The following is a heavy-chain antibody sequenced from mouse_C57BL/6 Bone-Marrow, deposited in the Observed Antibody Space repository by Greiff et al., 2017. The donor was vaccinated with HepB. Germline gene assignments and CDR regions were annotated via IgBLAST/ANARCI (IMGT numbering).Heavy chain of an antibody. CDR2: IHPNSGST. CDR3: ARNYYGSSSYFDV. J-gene: IGHJ1*03. Sequence: QVQLQQPGAELVKPEASVKLSCKASGYTFTSYWMHWVKQRPGQGLEWIGMIHPNSGSTNYNEKFKSKATLTVDKSSSTAYMQLSSLTSEDSAVYYCARNYYGSSSYFDVWGTGTTVTVSS. V-gene: IGHV1-64*01. D-gene: IGHD1-1*01. CDR1: GYTFTSYW.